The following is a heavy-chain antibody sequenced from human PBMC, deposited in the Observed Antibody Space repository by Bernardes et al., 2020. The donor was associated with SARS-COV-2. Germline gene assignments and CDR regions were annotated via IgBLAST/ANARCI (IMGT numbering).Heavy chain of an antibody. J-gene: IGHJ2*01. CDR2: INHSGST. CDR1: GGSFSGYY. D-gene: IGHD2-2*01. CDR3: ARSLIVVVPAAMVWYFDL. V-gene: IGHV4-34*01. Sequence: SETLSLTCAVYGGSFSGYYWSWLRQPPGKGLEWIGEINHSGSTNYNPSLKSRVTISVDTSKNQFSLKLSSVTAADTAVYYCARSLIVVVPAAMVWYFDLWGRGTLVTVSS.